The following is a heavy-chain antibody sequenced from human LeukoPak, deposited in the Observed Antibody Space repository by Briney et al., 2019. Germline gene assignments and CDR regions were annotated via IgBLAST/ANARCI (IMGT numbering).Heavy chain of an antibody. CDR3: ARDQATIILGYFDY. CDR1: GGSISSTYYY. V-gene: IGHV4-39*07. J-gene: IGHJ4*02. Sequence: PSETLSLTCSVSGGSISSTYYYWGWIRQPAGKGLEWIGSVSYSGSTYYNLSLKSRVTISVDSSKNQFSLKLSSVTAADTAVYYCARDQATIILGYFDYWGQGTLVTVSS. D-gene: IGHD3-22*01. CDR2: VSYSGST.